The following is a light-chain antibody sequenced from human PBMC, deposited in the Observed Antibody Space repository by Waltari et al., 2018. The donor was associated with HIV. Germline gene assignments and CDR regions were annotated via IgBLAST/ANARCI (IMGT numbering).Light chain of an antibody. J-gene: IGLJ3*02. V-gene: IGLV2-14*03. CDR1: SSDVGGYNF. Sequence: QSALTQPASVSGSPGQSITISCTGSSSDVGGYNFVSWYQQHPGKAPRVLIYDVTTRPSVVSDRFFGSRSGDTASLTISGLQPEDEADYYCESYTSTSVWVFGGGTRLTVL. CDR3: ESYTSTSVWV. CDR2: DVT.